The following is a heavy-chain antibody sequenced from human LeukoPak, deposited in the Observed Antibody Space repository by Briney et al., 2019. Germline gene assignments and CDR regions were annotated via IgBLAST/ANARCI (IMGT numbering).Heavy chain of an antibody. D-gene: IGHD2-15*01. Sequence: GGSLRLSCAASGFTFSSYGMSWVRQAPGKGLEWVSAISGSGGSTYYADSVKGRFTISRDNSKNILYLQMSSLRPDDTAVYYCARRDDSDAPPDAYWGQGSLVTVSS. CDR2: ISGSGGST. CDR1: GFTFSSYG. CDR3: ARRDDSDAPPDAY. J-gene: IGHJ4*02. V-gene: IGHV3-23*01.